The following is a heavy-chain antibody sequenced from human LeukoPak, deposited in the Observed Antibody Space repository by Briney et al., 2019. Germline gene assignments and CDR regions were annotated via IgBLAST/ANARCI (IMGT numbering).Heavy chain of an antibody. J-gene: IGHJ3*02. CDR2: INPNSGGT. Sequence: GASVKVSCKASGYTFIGYYMHWVRQAPGQGREWMGWINPNSGGTDYAQKFQGRVTMTRVTSISKDYMELSRLRSDDTAVYYCARGRSMIVVVRDAFDIWGQGTMVTVSS. CDR3: ARGRSMIVVVRDAFDI. V-gene: IGHV1-2*02. CDR1: GYTFIGYY. D-gene: IGHD3-22*01.